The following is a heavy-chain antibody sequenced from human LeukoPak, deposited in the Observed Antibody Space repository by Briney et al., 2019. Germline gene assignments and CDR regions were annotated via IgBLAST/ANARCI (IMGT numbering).Heavy chain of an antibody. CDR3: AKDAGRLAYCGGDCPPGFDY. Sequence: GGSLRLSCAASGFIFSTYGMTWFRQAPGRGLEWVSGISGSGLNTYYADSVKGRFTSSRDNSKNMLYLQMNSLRAEDTAVYYCAKDAGRLAYCGGDCPPGFDYWGQGTLVTVSS. CDR2: ISGSGLNT. D-gene: IGHD2-21*02. CDR1: GFIFSTYG. V-gene: IGHV3-23*01. J-gene: IGHJ4*02.